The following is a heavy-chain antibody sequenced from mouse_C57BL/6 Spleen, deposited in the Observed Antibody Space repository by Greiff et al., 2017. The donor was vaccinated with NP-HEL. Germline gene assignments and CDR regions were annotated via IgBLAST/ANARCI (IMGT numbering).Heavy chain of an antibody. Sequence: DVKLVESGGGLVQPGGSLKLSCAASGFTFSDYGMAWVRQAPRKGPEWVAFISNLAYSIYYADTVTGRFTISRENAKNTLYLEMSSLRSEDTAMYYCARQAGRNYFDYWGQGTTLTVSS. V-gene: IGHV5-15*01. CDR3: ARQAGRNYFDY. J-gene: IGHJ2*01. CDR1: GFTFSDYG. CDR2: ISNLAYSI. D-gene: IGHD3-3*01.